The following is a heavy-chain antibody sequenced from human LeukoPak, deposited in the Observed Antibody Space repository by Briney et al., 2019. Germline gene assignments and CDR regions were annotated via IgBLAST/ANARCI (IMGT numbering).Heavy chain of an antibody. CDR2: IYYSGST. D-gene: IGHD3-10*01. CDR3: ARHGVGSGSYYTYFDY. V-gene: IGHV4-39*01. CDR1: GVSFSGDY. Sequence: SETLSLTCAVYGVSFSGDYWGGIRQPPGKGLGWGGSIYYSGSTYYSPSIKSPVTISVDTSKNQFSLNLSSVTAADTAVYYCARHGVGSGSYYTYFDYWGQGTLVTLSS. J-gene: IGHJ4*02.